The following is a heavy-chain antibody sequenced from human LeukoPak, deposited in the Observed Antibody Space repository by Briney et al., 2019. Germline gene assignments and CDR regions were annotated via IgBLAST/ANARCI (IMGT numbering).Heavy chain of an antibody. CDR3: ASRLTGYSSGWYAGSAFDI. Sequence: GESLKISCKGSGSSFTSYWIGWVRQMPGKGLEWMGIIYPGDSDTRYSPSFQGQVTISADKSISTAYLQWSSLKASDTAMYYCASRLTGYSSGWYAGSAFDIWGQGTMVTVSS. CDR1: GSSFTSYW. V-gene: IGHV5-51*01. CDR2: IYPGDSDT. J-gene: IGHJ3*02. D-gene: IGHD6-19*01.